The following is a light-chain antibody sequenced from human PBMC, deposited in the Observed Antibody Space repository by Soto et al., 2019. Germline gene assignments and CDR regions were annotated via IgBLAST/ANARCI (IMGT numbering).Light chain of an antibody. CDR2: DVN. CDR3: CSYAGSYILPI. V-gene: IGLV2-11*01. CDR1: SSDVGAYKY. Sequence: QSALAQPRSVSGSLGQSVTISCTGTSSDVGAYKYVSWYQQHPGKAPKLMIFDVNKRPSGVPDRFSGSKSDNTASLTISGLQADDEADYYCCSYAGSYILPIFGGGTKLTVL. J-gene: IGLJ2*01.